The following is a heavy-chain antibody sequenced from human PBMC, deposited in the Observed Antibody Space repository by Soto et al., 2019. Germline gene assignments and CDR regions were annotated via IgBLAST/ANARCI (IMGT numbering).Heavy chain of an antibody. V-gene: IGHV5-10-1*01. CDR2: IDPSDSQT. D-gene: IGHD3-22*01. CDR3: ARQIYDSDTGPNFQYYFDS. CDR1: GYSLAGYW. J-gene: IGHJ4*02. Sequence: PGAAVKISCKGCGYSLAGYWITWVRQKPGKGLEWMGRIDPSDSQTYYSPSFRGHVTISVTKSITTVFLQWSSLRASDTAMYYCARQIYDSDTGPNFQYYFDSWGQGTPVTISS.